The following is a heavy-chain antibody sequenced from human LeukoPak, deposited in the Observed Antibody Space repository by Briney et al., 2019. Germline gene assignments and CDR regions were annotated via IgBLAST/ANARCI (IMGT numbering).Heavy chain of an antibody. CDR3: ARQTYYDFWSGAPAHFDY. CDR2: ISGSGGST. D-gene: IGHD3-3*01. V-gene: IGHV3-23*01. J-gene: IGHJ4*02. CDR1: GFTFSSYA. Sequence: GGSLRLSCAASGFTFSSYAMSWARQAPGKGLEWVSAISGSGGSTYYADSVKGRFTISRDNSKNTPYLQMNSLRAEDTAVYYCARQTYYDFWSGAPAHFDYWGQGTLVTVSS.